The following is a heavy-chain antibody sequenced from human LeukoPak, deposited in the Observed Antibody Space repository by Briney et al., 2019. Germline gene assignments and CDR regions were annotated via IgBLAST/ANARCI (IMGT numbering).Heavy chain of an antibody. CDR1: GGSISSSNW. CDR3: ARDRSEPIYSNYVSYYYMDV. J-gene: IGHJ6*03. D-gene: IGHD4-11*01. V-gene: IGHV4-4*02. CDR2: IYHSGST. Sequence: PSETLSLTCAVSGGSISSSNWWSWVRQPPGKGLEWIGEIYHSGSTNYNPSLKSRVTISVDKSKNQFSLKLSSVTAADTAVYYCARDRSEPIYSNYVSYYYMDVWGKGTTVTVSS.